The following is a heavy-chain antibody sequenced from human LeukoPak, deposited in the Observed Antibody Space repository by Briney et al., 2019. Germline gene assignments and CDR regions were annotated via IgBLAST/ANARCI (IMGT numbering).Heavy chain of an antibody. CDR1: GYTFTSYY. V-gene: IGHV1-46*01. J-gene: IGHJ4*02. D-gene: IGHD3-10*01. CDR2: INPSGGRT. Sequence: ASVKVSCKASGYTFTSYYMHWVGQAPGQGGEWMGVINPSGGRTSYAQKFQGRVTMTRDTSPSTVYMELSTLRSEDTAVYYCARSYYGSGSAVFDYWGQGTLVTVSS. CDR3: ARSYYGSGSAVFDY.